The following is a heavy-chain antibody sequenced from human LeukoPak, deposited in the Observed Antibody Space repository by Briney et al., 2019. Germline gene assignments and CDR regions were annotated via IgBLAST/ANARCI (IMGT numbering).Heavy chain of an antibody. D-gene: IGHD6-19*01. CDR2: IWYDGSNK. CDR1: GFTFSSYG. CDR3: ARAPNSSGWYYFDY. Sequence: GGSLRLSCAASGFTFSSYGMHWVRQAPGKGLEWVAVIWYDGSNKYYADSVKGRFTISRDNSKNTLYLQMNSLRAEDTAVYYCARAPNSSGWYYFDYWGQGTLVTVSS. V-gene: IGHV3-33*01. J-gene: IGHJ4*02.